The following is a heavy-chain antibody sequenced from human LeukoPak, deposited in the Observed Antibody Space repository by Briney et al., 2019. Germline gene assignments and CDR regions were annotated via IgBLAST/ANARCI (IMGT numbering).Heavy chain of an antibody. J-gene: IGHJ5*02. CDR1: RFIFSSYS. Sequence: GGSLRLSCAASRFIFSSYSMYWVRQAPGKGLQWVAADSVKGRFTIPRDNSKNTLYVQMNSLRAEDRAVYYCARTYQRASFTGFVSNFFDPWGQGTLVTVSS. V-gene: IGHV3-30*04. D-gene: IGHD2-2*01. CDR3: ARTYQRASFTGFVSNFFDP.